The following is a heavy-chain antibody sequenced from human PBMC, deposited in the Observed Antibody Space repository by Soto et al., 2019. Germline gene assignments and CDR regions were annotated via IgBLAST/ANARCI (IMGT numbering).Heavy chain of an antibody. J-gene: IGHJ4*02. CDR1: GFTFSSYV. CDR2: ISGSGAST. D-gene: IGHD3-10*02. CDR3: AKDRNHLPMSLFDY. V-gene: IGHV3-23*01. Sequence: EVQLLESGGGLVQPGGSLRLSCVASGFTFSSYVMNWVRQAPGQGLEWVSAISGSGASTFYPDSVKGRFSISRDNSKNMVYLQMDSLRAEDTAVYHCAKDRNHLPMSLFDYWGQGALVIVSS.